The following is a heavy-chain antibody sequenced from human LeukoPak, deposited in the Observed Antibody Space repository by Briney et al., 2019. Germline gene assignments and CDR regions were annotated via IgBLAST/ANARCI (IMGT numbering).Heavy chain of an antibody. CDR3: ASSSGWLPNFDN. D-gene: IGHD6-19*01. V-gene: IGHV3-48*03. J-gene: IGHJ4*02. CDR1: DFRIRYYD. Sequence: GGSLRLSCAASDFRIRYYDMNWVRQAPGKGLEWLSYISRSGSPTYSADSVKGRFTISRDNAKNSLFLQMNSLRAEDTAIYYCASSSGWLPNFDNWGQGTLVTVSS. CDR2: ISRSGSPT.